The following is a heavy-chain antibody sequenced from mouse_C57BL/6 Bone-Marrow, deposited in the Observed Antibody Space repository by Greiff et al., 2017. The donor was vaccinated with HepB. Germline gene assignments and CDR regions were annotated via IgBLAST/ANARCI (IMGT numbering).Heavy chain of an antibody. CDR3: ARWLLPFAY. CDR1: GYAFTNYL. Sequence: QVQLQQSGAELVRPGTSVKVSCKASGYAFTNYLIEWVKQRPGQGLEWIGVINPGSGGTNYNEKFKGKATLTADKSSSTAYMQLSSLTSEDSAVYFCARWLLPFAYWGQGTLVTVSA. J-gene: IGHJ3*01. CDR2: INPGSGGT. V-gene: IGHV1-54*01. D-gene: IGHD2-3*01.